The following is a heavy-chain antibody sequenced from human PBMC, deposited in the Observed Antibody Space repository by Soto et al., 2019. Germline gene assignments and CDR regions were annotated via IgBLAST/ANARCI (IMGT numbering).Heavy chain of an antibody. D-gene: IGHD6-13*01. CDR1: GFTFSSYA. CDR3: AKAVPDGSSWYSLVWFDP. J-gene: IGHJ5*02. V-gene: IGHV3-23*01. CDR2: ISGSGGST. Sequence: PGGSLRLSCAASGFTFSSYAMSWVRQAPGKGLEWVSAISGSGGSTYYADSVKGRFTISRDNSKNTLYLQMNSLRAEDTAVYYCAKAVPDGSSWYSLVWFDPWGQGTLVTVS.